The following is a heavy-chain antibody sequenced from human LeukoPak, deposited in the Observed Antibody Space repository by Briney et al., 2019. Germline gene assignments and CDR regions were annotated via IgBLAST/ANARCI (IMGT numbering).Heavy chain of an antibody. D-gene: IGHD3-22*01. CDR1: GGSMSSSSYY. J-gene: IGHJ4*02. CDR2: IYYSGST. V-gene: IGHV4-39*07. Sequence: SETLSLTCTVSGGSMSSSSYYWGWIRQPPGKGLEWIGSIYYSGSTYYNPSLKSRVTISVDTSKNQFSLKLSSVTAADTAVYYCGAYYYDSSGYYTLDYWGQGTLVTVSS. CDR3: GAYYYDSSGYYTLDY.